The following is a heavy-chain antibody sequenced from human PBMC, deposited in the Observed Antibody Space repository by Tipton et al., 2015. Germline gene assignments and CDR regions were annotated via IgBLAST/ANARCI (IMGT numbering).Heavy chain of an antibody. J-gene: IGHJ4*02. CDR1: GYTFSDHY. D-gene: IGHD3-10*01. CDR3: ARGLNYGSYRIDD. CDR2: INPNSGGT. V-gene: IGHV1-2*06. Sequence: QLVQSGAEVTEPGASVKVSCKASGYTFSDHYIHWVRQAPGQGLEWMGQINPNSGGTYYVQKFQDRVTMTRDTSISTAYMELSGLTSDDTAVFYCARGLNYGSYRIDDWGQGTLVTVSP.